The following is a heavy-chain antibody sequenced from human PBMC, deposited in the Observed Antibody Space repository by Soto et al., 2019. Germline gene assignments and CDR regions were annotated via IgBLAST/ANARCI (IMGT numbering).Heavy chain of an antibody. D-gene: IGHD1-1*01. CDR2: INPSGGST. V-gene: IGHV1-46*01. J-gene: IGHJ3*02. CDR3: ARSLQGTGAFDI. Sequence: ASVKVSCKASGYTFTNCYFHWVRQAPGQGLEWMGIINPSGGSTSYAQKFQGRVTMTRDTSTSTVYMELSSLRSEDTAVYDCARSLQGTGAFDIWGQGTMVTVSS. CDR1: GYTFTNCY.